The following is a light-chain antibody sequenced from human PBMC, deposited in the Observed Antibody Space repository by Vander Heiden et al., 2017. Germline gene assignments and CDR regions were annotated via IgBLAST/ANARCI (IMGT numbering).Light chain of an antibody. V-gene: IGKV4-1*01. J-gene: IGKJ2*01. Sequence: DIVMPQSPDSLAVSLGERATINCKSSQSILYSSNNKNYLAWYQQKPGQPPKLLIYWASSRESGVPDRFRGSGSGTDFTLTISSLQAEDVAVYYCQQYYNSYTFGQGTKLEIK. CDR1: QSILYSSNNKNY. CDR2: WAS. CDR3: QQYYNSYT.